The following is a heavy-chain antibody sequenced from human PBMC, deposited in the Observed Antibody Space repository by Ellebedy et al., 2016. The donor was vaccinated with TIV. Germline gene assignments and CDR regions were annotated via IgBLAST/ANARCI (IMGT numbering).Heavy chain of an antibody. D-gene: IGHD4-23*01. CDR1: GYTFTSYG. Sequence: ASVKVSCXASGYTFTSYGFNWVRQAPGQRLEWMGWINAGNGNTKYSQKFQGRVTITRDTSASTAYMELSSLRSEDTAVYYCARVWIHASSGNIYWGQGTLVTVSS. V-gene: IGHV1-3*01. CDR2: INAGNGNT. CDR3: ARVWIHASSGNIY. J-gene: IGHJ4*02.